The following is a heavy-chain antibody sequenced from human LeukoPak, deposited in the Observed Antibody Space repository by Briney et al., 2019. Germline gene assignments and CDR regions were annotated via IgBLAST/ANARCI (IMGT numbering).Heavy chain of an antibody. D-gene: IGHD3-3*01. J-gene: IGHJ4*02. CDR3: ARADESGQIDY. CDR1: GASINIYTYY. V-gene: IGHV4-39*07. CDR2: VSYSGSP. Sequence: SETLSLTCTVSGASINIYTYYWGWIRQPPGKGLEWIGSVSYSGSPYYNPSLTSRATMSVDTSRNQVSLKLTSVTAAGTAVYYCARADESGQIDYWGQGTLVTVSS.